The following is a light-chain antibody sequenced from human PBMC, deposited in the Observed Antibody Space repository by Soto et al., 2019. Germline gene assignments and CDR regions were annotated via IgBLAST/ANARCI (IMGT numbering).Light chain of an antibody. CDR1: RSLLHSNGYNY. J-gene: IGKJ1*01. Sequence: DIVMTQSPLSLPVTPLEPASISCXCCRSLLHSNGYNYLDWYLQKPGQSPQLLIYLGSNRASGVPDRFSGSGSGTDFTLKISRVEAEDVGVYYCMQPLQSWTFGQGTKVDI. V-gene: IGKV2-28*01. CDR3: MQPLQSWT. CDR2: LGS.